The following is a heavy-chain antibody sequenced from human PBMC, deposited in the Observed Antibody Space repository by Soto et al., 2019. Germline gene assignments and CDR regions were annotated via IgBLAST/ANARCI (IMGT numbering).Heavy chain of an antibody. Sequence: GGSLRLSCAASGFSFSSYAMSWVRQAPGKGLEWVSLINGSGDDTYYADSVKGRFTISRDNSNDTLYLHMNSLRVEDTAIYYCAKSPFSVGAARFEYWGQGTLVTVSS. D-gene: IGHD1-26*01. CDR1: GFSFSSYA. CDR3: AKSPFSVGAARFEY. V-gene: IGHV3-23*01. CDR2: INGSGDDT. J-gene: IGHJ4*02.